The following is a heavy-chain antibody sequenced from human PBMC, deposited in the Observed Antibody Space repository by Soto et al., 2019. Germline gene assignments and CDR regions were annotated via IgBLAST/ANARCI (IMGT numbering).Heavy chain of an antibody. V-gene: IGHV1-8*01. CDR3: ARVDCSSTSCYYYFQH. Sequence: QVQLVQSGAEEKKPGASVKVSCKASGYTFTSYDINWVRQATGQGLGWMGWMNPNSGNTGYAQKFQGRVTMTRNTSISTAYMELSSLRSEDTAVYYCARVDCSSTSCYYYFQHWGQGTLVTVSS. J-gene: IGHJ1*01. CDR2: MNPNSGNT. D-gene: IGHD2-2*01. CDR1: GYTFTSYD.